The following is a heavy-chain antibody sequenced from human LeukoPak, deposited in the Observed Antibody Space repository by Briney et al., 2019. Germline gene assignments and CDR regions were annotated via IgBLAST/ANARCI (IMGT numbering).Heavy chain of an antibody. D-gene: IGHD2-15*01. CDR3: AKGRYCSGGSCDGS. V-gene: IGHV3-30*02. CDR1: GFTFSSYG. J-gene: IGHJ5*02. Sequence: TGGSLRLSCAASGFTFSSYGMHWVRQAPGKGLEWVAFIQYDGSNKYYADSVKGRFTISRDNSKNTLYLQMNSLRAEDTAVYYCAKGRYCSGGSCDGSWGQGTLVTVSS. CDR2: IQYDGSNK.